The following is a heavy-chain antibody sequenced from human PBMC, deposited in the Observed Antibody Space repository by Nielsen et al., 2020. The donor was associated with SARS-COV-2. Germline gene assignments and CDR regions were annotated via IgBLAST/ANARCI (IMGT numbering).Heavy chain of an antibody. CDR1: GFSYSSYD. J-gene: IGHJ4*02. CDR2: ISYDGSNK. CDR3: ARAHYYDSSGYYFYPSTDY. Sequence: GGSLRLSCAASGFSYSSYDRHWVRQATGQGLEWVAVISYDGSNKYYADSVKGRFTISRDNSKNTLYLQMNSLRAEDTAVYYCARAHYYDSSGYYFYPSTDYWGQGTLVTVSS. V-gene: IGHV3-30-3*01. D-gene: IGHD3-22*01.